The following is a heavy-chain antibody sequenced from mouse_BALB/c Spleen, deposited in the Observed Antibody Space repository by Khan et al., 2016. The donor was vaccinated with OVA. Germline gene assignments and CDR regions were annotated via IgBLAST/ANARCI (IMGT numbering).Heavy chain of an antibody. CDR3: VRGGKFAY. Sequence: VQLQESGAELVRPGVSVKISCRASGYTFTDYAMHWVKQRHAKSLVWIGVISTNYGAADYNQKFQGKASMTVDRSSSTVYMELARLTSEHSAIYYCVRGGKFAYWGQGTLVTVSA. CDR1: GYTFTDYA. D-gene: IGHD1-1*02. CDR2: ISTNYGAA. J-gene: IGHJ3*01. V-gene: IGHV1S137*01.